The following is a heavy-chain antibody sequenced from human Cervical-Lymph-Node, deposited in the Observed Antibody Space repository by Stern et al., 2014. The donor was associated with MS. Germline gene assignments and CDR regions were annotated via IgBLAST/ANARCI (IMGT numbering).Heavy chain of an antibody. CDR3: ARGSGTAYDLRVDY. J-gene: IGHJ4*01. Sequence: QVQLVQSGAEAKAPGASMKVSCRASGYIFTDYYLHWVRQAPGQGLERLGWINPNSGGTIYAQNLQGRVTMTRDTSISTAYMELRWLGYADTAVYYCARGSGTAYDLRVDYWGQGTLVTVSS. CDR1: GYIFTDYY. V-gene: IGHV1-2*02. D-gene: IGHD3-3*01. CDR2: INPNSGGT.